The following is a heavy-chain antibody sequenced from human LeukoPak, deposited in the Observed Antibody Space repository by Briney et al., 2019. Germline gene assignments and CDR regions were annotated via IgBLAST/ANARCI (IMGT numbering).Heavy chain of an antibody. D-gene: IGHD2-15*01. V-gene: IGHV3-23*01. Sequence: GGSLRLSCAASGFTFSSYAMSWVRQAPGKGLEWVSAISGSGGSTYYADSVKGRFTISRDNSKNTLYLQMNSLRAEDTAVYYCAKRPLGYCSGGSCRFDYWGQGTLVTVSS. CDR3: AKRPLGYCSGGSCRFDY. CDR2: ISGSGGST. CDR1: GFTFSSYA. J-gene: IGHJ4*02.